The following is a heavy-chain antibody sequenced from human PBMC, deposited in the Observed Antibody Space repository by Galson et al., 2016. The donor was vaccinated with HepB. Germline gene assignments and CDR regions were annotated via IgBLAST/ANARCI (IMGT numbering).Heavy chain of an antibody. CDR1: GASITTYY. CDR3: ARQGWTTFDY. CDR2: MHSSGTN. V-gene: IGHV4-4*07. J-gene: IGHJ4*02. Sequence: SETLSLTCTVSGASITTYYWSWIRQSAGRGLEWIARMHSSGTNNYDPPLKGRVTTSVDTSKNQFPLNVPSLTATDTAVYFCARQGWTTFDYWGQGTLVSVSS. D-gene: IGHD2/OR15-2a*01.